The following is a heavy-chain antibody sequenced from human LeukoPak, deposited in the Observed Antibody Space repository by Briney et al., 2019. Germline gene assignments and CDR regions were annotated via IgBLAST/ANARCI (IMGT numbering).Heavy chain of an antibody. Sequence: PGRSLRLSCAASGFTFSSYAMHWVRQAPGKGLEWVAVISYDGSSKYYADSVKGRFTISRDNSKNTLYLQMNSLRAEDTAVYYCARDLYYYGSGSFGKYYYYGMDVWGQGTTVTVSS. CDR2: ISYDGSSK. V-gene: IGHV3-30-3*01. J-gene: IGHJ6*02. D-gene: IGHD3-10*01. CDR3: ARDLYYYGSGSFGKYYYYGMDV. CDR1: GFTFSSYA.